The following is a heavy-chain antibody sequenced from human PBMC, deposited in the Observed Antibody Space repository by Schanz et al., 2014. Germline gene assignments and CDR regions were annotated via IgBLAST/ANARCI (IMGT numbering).Heavy chain of an antibody. D-gene: IGHD4-17*01. CDR2: INPNSGGT. CDR1: GYTFTGYY. CDR3: ARELRLEYYFDY. Sequence: QVQLLQSGAEVKKPGASVKVSCKASGYTFTGYYMHWVRQAPGQGLEWMGRINPNSGGTNYAQKFQGRVTXTRXXXXSTAYMELSSLXXXXTAVYYCARELRLEYYFDYWGQGTQVTVSS. V-gene: IGHV1-2*02. J-gene: IGHJ4*02.